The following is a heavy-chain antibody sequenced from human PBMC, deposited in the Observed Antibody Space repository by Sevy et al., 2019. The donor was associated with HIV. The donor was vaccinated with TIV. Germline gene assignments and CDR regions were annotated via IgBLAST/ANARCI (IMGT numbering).Heavy chain of an antibody. CDR1: GFTFSKYS. Sequence: GGSLRLSCAASGFTFSKYSMSWIRQTPGKGLEWVSTFSFGCGKINYADSVKGRFTISRDESRNTFDLQMNSLRAEDTSIYCCASEGCTKHYDYWGQGTVVTVSS. CDR2: FSFGCGKI. CDR3: ASEGCTKHYDY. V-gene: IGHV3-23*01. J-gene: IGHJ4*02. D-gene: IGHD2-8*01.